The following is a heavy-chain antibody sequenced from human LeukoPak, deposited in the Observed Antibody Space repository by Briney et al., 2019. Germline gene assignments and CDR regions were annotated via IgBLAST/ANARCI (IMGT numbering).Heavy chain of an antibody. V-gene: IGHV4-4*02. D-gene: IGHD6-13*01. CDR1: GDSITSSNW. Sequence: SETLSLTCAVSGDSITSSNWWSWVRQPPEKGLEWIGEIYHSGNTNYNPPLKSRVTISLDKSKNQFSLKLKSVTAADTAVYYCARARIPTMMDSSSWYVGNWFDPWGQGTLVTVSS. CDR3: ARARIPTMMDSSSWYVGNWFDP. CDR2: IYHSGNT. J-gene: IGHJ5*02.